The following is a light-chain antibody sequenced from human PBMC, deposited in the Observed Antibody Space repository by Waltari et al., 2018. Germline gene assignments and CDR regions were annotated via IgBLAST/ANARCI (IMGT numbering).Light chain of an antibody. V-gene: IGLV1-44*01. Sequence: QSVLTQPPSASGTPGQRVTISCSGSSSNIGSNTVNWYQQLPGTAPELRIYSNNQRPSGVPDRFSGSKSGTSASLAISGLQSEDEADYYCAAWDDSLNGFYVFGTGTKVTVL. J-gene: IGLJ1*01. CDR3: AAWDDSLNGFYV. CDR2: SNN. CDR1: SSNIGSNT.